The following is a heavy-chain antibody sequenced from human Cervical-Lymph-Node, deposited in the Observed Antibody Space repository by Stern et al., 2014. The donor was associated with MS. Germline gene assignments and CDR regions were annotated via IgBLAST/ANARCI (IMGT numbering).Heavy chain of an antibody. Sequence: EVQLLESGGGLVQPGRSLRLSCAASGFAFDEFDIHWVRQPPGKGLEWGSGITWNSAIVGLSGSLKGRFPLSRDQAKNPLYLEMNRLRPEDTALYYCAKTPVGGFDDWGQGTLVTVSS. D-gene: IGHD1-26*01. J-gene: IGHJ4*02. CDR1: GFAFDEFD. V-gene: IGHV3-9*01. CDR2: ITWNSAIV. CDR3: AKTPVGGFDD.